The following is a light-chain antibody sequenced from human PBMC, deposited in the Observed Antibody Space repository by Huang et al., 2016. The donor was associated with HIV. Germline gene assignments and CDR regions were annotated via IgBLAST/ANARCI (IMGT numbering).Light chain of an antibody. Sequence: DIVFTQSPGTLSLSPGGSVTLCCRASQRVNSRSLAGYQQRRGQAPRLLIYDASSRATGIPDRFSGSGSGTDFTLTISRLEPEDLAVYYCQQYGRSPYAFGQGTKLEIK. CDR2: DAS. CDR1: QRVNSRS. V-gene: IGKV3-20*01. CDR3: QQYGRSPYA. J-gene: IGKJ2*01.